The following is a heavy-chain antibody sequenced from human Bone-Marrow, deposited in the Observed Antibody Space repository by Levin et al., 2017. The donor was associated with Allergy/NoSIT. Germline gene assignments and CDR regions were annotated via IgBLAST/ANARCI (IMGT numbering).Heavy chain of an antibody. CDR1: GFTFANGW. CDR3: TTDRSPRYCSRATCSWAS. Sequence: GESLKISCAGSGFTFANGWMNWVRQAPGKGLEWVGRVKPKNDGGTTDYAAPVKGRFTISRDESKNTVYLQMNSLKTEDTAIYYCTTDRSPRYCSRATCSWASWGQGTLVTVSS. V-gene: IGHV3-15*01. J-gene: IGHJ5*02. CDR2: VKPKNDGGTT. D-gene: IGHD2-2*01.